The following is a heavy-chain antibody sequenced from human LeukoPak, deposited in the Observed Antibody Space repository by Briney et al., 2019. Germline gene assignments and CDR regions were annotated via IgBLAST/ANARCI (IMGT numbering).Heavy chain of an antibody. CDR1: GFTFSSYS. Sequence: PGGSMRLACAAYGFTFSSYSMNWVRQAPGKGLEWVSSISTSSRYIFYADSVKGRFTISRDNAKNSVYLQMNSLRAEDTAVYYCARDVLYGSGPLYGMDVWGQGTTVTVSS. CDR2: ISTSSRYI. J-gene: IGHJ6*02. V-gene: IGHV3-21*01. D-gene: IGHD3-10*01. CDR3: ARDVLYGSGPLYGMDV.